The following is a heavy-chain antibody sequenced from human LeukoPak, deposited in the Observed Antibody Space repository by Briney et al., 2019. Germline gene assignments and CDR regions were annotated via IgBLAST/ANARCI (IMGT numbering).Heavy chain of an antibody. Sequence: SETLSLTCAVYGGSFSGHSWSWIRQPPGKGLEWIGYIYYSGSTNYNPSLKSRVAISVDTSKNQFSLKLSSVTAADTAVYYCARDPRATISYAFDIWGQGTMVTVSS. V-gene: IGHV4-59*11. CDR3: ARDPRATISYAFDI. J-gene: IGHJ3*02. CDR1: GGSFSGHS. CDR2: IYYSGST. D-gene: IGHD5-12*01.